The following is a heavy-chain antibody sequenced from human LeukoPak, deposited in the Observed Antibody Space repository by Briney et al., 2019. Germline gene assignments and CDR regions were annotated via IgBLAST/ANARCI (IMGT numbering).Heavy chain of an antibody. CDR2: ISGSSSYT. Sequence: GGSLRLSCAASGFTFSDYYTNWIRQAPGKGLEWVSYISGSSSYTNYADSVKGRFTISRDNAKNSLYLQMNSLRDEDTAVYYCATRGHSSSWYYFYYWGRGTLVTVSS. D-gene: IGHD6-13*01. V-gene: IGHV3-11*03. CDR3: ATRGHSSSWYYFYY. J-gene: IGHJ4*02. CDR1: GFTFSDYY.